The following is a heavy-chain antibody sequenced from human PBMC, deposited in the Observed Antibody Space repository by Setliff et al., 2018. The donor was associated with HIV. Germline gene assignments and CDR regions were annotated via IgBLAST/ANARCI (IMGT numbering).Heavy chain of an antibody. Sequence: VASVKVSCKASGYNFVNYEINWVRQATGQGLEWMGWMNPDSGNTDYAQKFQGRVTMTRDTSISTAYMELSSLTSDDTAVYYCARFPVLGGMDVWGQGTTVTVSS. D-gene: IGHD1-20*01. V-gene: IGHV1-8*02. CDR2: MNPDSGNT. J-gene: IGHJ6*02. CDR1: GYNFVNYE. CDR3: ARFPVLGGMDV.